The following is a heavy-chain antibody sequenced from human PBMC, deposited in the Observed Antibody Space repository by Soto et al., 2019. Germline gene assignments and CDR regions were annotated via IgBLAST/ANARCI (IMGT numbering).Heavy chain of an antibody. CDR1: GFSLRTYG. CDR3: ARDVVTAVAGSVNWFDP. Sequence: QVQLVESGGGLVQSGRSLTLSCAASGFSLRTYGMHWLRRAPGKGLEWVAFIWYDGTKKFYANSVKGRSTISKDNSNNILYLQMSGLRAEDTAVYYCARDVVTAVAGSVNWFDPWGQGTLVTVSS. CDR2: IWYDGTKK. V-gene: IGHV3-33*01. D-gene: IGHD6-19*01. J-gene: IGHJ5*02.